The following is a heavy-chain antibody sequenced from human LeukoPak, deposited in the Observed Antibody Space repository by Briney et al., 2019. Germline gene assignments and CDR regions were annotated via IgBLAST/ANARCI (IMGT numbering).Heavy chain of an antibody. Sequence: SVKVSCKASGGTFSSYAISWVRQAPGQGLEWMGGMIPIFGTANYAQKFQGRVTMTRETSSSTAYMELSRLRSDDTAVYYCASMGHDYWGQGTLVTVSS. D-gene: IGHD3-10*01. J-gene: IGHJ4*02. CDR2: MIPIFGTA. CDR3: ASMGHDY. CDR1: GGTFSSYA. V-gene: IGHV1-69*05.